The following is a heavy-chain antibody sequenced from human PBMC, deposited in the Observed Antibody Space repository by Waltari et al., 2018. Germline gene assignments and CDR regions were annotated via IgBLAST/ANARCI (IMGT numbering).Heavy chain of an antibody. V-gene: IGHV1-24*01. Sequence: QVQLVQSGAEVKKPGASVKVSCKVSGYTLTELSMHWVRQAPGKGREGMGGWDREDGETTYARKFKGRVTMTEDTSTDTAYMELSSLRSEDTAVYYCATDREYSSSWYAFDIWGQGTMVTVSS. D-gene: IGHD6-13*01. CDR2: WDREDGET. J-gene: IGHJ3*02. CDR1: GYTLTELS. CDR3: ATDREYSSSWYAFDI.